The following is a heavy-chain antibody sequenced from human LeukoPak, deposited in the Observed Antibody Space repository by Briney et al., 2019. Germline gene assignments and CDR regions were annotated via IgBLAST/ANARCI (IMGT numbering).Heavy chain of an antibody. CDR2: IYSGGST. V-gene: IGHV3-66*01. CDR3: ARELVLLWFGELSSYGAFDI. D-gene: IGHD3-10*01. CDR1: GFTFSSYS. J-gene: IGHJ3*02. Sequence: GGSLRLSCVASGFTFSSYSMSWVRQAPGKGLEWVSVIYSGGSTYYADSVKGRFTISRDNSKNTLYLQMNSLRAEDTAVYYCARELVLLWFGELSSYGAFDIWGQGTMVTVSS.